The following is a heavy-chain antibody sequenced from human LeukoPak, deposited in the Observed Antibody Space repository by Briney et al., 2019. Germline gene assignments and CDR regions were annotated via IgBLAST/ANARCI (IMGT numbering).Heavy chain of an antibody. V-gene: IGHV3-21*01. CDR2: ISTGSSYI. J-gene: IGHJ4*02. D-gene: IGHD5-24*01. Sequence: GGSLRLSCAASGFTFSSYTMNWVRQAPGKGLEWVSSISTGSSYIYYANSVKGRFTISRDNAKNSLYLQMNSLRAEDTAVYYCARDRLGVEMSTINRFDYWGQGTLVAVSS. CDR3: ARDRLGVEMSTINRFDY. CDR1: GFTFSSYT.